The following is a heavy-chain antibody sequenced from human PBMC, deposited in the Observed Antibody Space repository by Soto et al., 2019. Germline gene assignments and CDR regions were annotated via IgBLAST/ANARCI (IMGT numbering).Heavy chain of an antibody. V-gene: IGHV5-51*01. CDR1: GYSFTNYW. D-gene: IGHD2-2*02. CDR2: IYPGDSNT. CDR3: ARQGYCSSTACYTVDY. Sequence: GESLKISCKGSGYSFTNYWIGWVRQMPGKGLEWMGIIYPGDSNTRYSPSFQGQVTISADKSISTAYLQWSSLKALDTAMYYCARQGYCSSTACYTVDYWGQGTLVTVSS. J-gene: IGHJ4*02.